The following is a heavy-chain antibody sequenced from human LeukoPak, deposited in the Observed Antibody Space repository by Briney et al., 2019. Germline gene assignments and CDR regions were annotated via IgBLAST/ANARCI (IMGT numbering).Heavy chain of an antibody. Sequence: SVKVSCKASGGTFSSYAISWVRQAPGQGLEWMGRIIPIFGTANYAQKFQGRVTITTDESTSTAYMELGSLRSEDTAVYYCARGHVDTAMVREWGQGTLVTVSS. V-gene: IGHV1-69*05. CDR1: GGTFSSYA. D-gene: IGHD5-18*01. CDR2: IIPIFGTA. CDR3: ARGHVDTAMVRE. J-gene: IGHJ4*02.